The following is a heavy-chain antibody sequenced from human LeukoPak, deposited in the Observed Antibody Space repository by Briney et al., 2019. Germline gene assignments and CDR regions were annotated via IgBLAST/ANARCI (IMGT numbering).Heavy chain of an antibody. CDR1: GFTFSSYA. Sequence: PGESLRLSCAASGFTFSSYAMSWVRQAPGKGLEWVSGISGSGGSTYYADSVKGRFTISRDNSKNTLHLQMNSLRAEDTAVYYCAKGVSSWYLDYWGQGTLVIVSS. CDR3: AKGVSSWYLDY. CDR2: ISGSGGST. V-gene: IGHV3-23*01. J-gene: IGHJ4*02. D-gene: IGHD6-13*01.